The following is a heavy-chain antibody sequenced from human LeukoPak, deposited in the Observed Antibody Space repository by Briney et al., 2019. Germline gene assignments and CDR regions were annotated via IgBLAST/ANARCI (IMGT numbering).Heavy chain of an antibody. V-gene: IGHV3-23*01. CDR2: IRSGGGGT. J-gene: IGHJ3*02. D-gene: IGHD4-17*01. CDR1: GFTFSNYA. CDR3: ARDPNGDYVGAFKM. Sequence: PGGSLRLSCAASGFTFSNYAMIWVRQAPGRGLEWVSAIRSGGGGTLYADSVKGRFTISRDNSKNTLFLQMNNMRAEDTAVYYCARDPNGDYVGAFKMWGPGTKVTVS.